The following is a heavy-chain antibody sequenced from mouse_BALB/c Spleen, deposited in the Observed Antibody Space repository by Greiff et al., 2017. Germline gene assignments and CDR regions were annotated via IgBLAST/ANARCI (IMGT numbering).Heavy chain of an antibody. CDR1: GYTFTSYW. Sequence: VQLQQSGAELAKPGASVKMSCKASGYTFTSYWMHWVKQRPGQGLEWIGYINPSTGYTEYNQKFKDKATLTADKSSSTAYMQLSSLTSEDSAVYYCARWGGNLYYAMDYWGQGTSVTVSS. V-gene: IGHV1-7*01. CDR3: ARWGGNLYYAMDY. J-gene: IGHJ4*01. CDR2: INPSTGYT. D-gene: IGHD2-1*01.